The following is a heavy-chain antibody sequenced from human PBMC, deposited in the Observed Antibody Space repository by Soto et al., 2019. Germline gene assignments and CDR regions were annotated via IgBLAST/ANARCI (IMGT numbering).Heavy chain of an antibody. CDR3: AREGANRLDP. CDR2: ISSSSSTI. CDR1: GFTFSSYS. Sequence: GSLRLSCAASGFTFSSYSMNWVRQAPGKGLEWVSYISSSSSTIYYADSMKGRFTISRDNAKNSLYLQMNSLRSEDTAVYYCAREGANRLDPWGQGTLVTVSS. J-gene: IGHJ5*02. V-gene: IGHV3-48*01. D-gene: IGHD1-26*01.